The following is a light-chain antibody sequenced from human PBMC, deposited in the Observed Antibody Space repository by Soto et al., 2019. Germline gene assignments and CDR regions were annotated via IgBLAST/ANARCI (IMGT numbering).Light chain of an antibody. V-gene: IGKV3-11*01. CDR2: AAS. J-gene: IGKJ5*01. Sequence: EIVLTQSPATLSLSPGERATLSCRASQSFSSYLAWYQQKPGQAPRLLIYAASKRATGIPARFSGRGSGTDFTPTISSLEPEDFAVYYCQQRSNWPPVITFGQGTRLEIK. CDR3: QQRSNWPPVIT. CDR1: QSFSSY.